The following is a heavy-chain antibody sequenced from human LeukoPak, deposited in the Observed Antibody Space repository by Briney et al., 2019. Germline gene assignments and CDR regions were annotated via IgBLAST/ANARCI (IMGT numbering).Heavy chain of an antibody. D-gene: IGHD4-11*01. Sequence: GGSPRLSCAASGLILSSYGIHWVRQAPGKGLEWVAVIWYDGTNIYYGDSVKGRFSISRDNSKNTVYLQMDSLRAEDTAVYYCARDAGGAFGNYVNYFDYWGQGTLVTVSS. CDR1: GLILSSYG. CDR2: IWYDGTNI. J-gene: IGHJ4*02. V-gene: IGHV3-33*01. CDR3: ARDAGGAFGNYVNYFDY.